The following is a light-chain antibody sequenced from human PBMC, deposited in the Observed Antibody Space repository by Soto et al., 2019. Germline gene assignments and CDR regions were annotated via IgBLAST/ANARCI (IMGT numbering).Light chain of an antibody. CDR2: RNN. CDR1: SSNIGSNY. V-gene: IGLV1-47*01. Sequence: QSVLTQPPSASGTPGQRVTISCSGSSSNIGSNYVYWYQQLPGTAPKLLIYRNNQRPSGVPDRFSGSKSGTSASLAISGLRSEDEADYYCAAWDDSLSGYVFGTGTTVNVL. CDR3: AAWDDSLSGYV. J-gene: IGLJ1*01.